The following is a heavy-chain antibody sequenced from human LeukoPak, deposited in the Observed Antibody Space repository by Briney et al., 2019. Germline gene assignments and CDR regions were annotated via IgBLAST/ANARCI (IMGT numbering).Heavy chain of an antibody. J-gene: IGHJ2*01. V-gene: IGHV3-72*01. Sequence: PGGSLRLSCAVSGFTFSDHYMDWVRQTPGKGLEWVGRSRNKAKSFSTDYAASVKGRFTISRDESKNSLFLQMNSLKTEDTAVYYCVRVRDGGYFDLWGRGTLVTVSS. CDR2: SRNKAKSFST. D-gene: IGHD5-24*01. CDR3: VRVRDGGYFDL. CDR1: GFTFSDHY.